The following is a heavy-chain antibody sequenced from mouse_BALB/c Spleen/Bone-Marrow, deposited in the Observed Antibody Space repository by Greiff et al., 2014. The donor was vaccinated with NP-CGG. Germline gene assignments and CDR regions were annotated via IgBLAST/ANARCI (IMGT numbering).Heavy chain of an antibody. D-gene: IGHD1-1*02. V-gene: IGHV3-6*02. CDR2: ISYDGSN. CDR1: GYSITSGYY. Sequence: VQLQQSGPGLVKPSQSLSLTCSVTGYSITSGYYWNWIRQFPGNKLEWMGYISYDGSNNYNPSLKNRISITRDTSKNQFFLRFNSVTTEYTATYYCADYGAMDYWGQGTSVTVSS. CDR3: ADYGAMDY. J-gene: IGHJ4*01.